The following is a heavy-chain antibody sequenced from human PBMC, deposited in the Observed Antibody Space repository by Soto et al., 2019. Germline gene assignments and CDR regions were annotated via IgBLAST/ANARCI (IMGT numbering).Heavy chain of an antibody. CDR1: GYTFTNYD. V-gene: IGHV1-8*01. CDR3: ARVGGNWNDDYFDY. D-gene: IGHD1-1*01. Sequence: ASVKVSCKASGYTFTNYDTNWVRQAAGQGPEWMGWMNPNSGDTGYAQNFQGRVTMTRDTSIRTAYMELSSLRSEDTAVYYCARVGGNWNDDYFDYWGQGTLVTVSS. CDR2: MNPNSGDT. J-gene: IGHJ4*02.